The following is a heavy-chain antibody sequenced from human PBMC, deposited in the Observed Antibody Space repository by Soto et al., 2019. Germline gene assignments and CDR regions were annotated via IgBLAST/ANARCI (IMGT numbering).Heavy chain of an antibody. CDR3: ARGYSSGSYWFFDL. V-gene: IGHV1-18*04. CDR2: ISLYNGNT. D-gene: IGHD5-18*01. J-gene: IGHJ2*01. CDR1: GYAFTTYG. Sequence: QVQLVQSGAEVKKPGASVKVSCKASGYAFTTYGITWVRQAPGQGLEWMGWISLYNGNTNYAQKLQGRVTMTTDTSTGTAYMELWSLSSDDTAVYYCARGYSSGSYWFFDLWGRGTLVTVSS.